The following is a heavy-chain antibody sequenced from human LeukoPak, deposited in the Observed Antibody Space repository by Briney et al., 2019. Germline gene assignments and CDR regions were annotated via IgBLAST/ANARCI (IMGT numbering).Heavy chain of an antibody. CDR2: IYYSGST. V-gene: IGHV4-59*01. Sequence: SETLSLTCTVSGGSISSYYWSWIRQPPGKGLEWIGYIYYSGSTNYNPSLKSRVTISVDTSKNQFSLKLSSVTAADTAVYYCAGFDYGDYDYYFDYWGQGTLVTVSS. CDR3: AGFDYGDYDYYFDY. J-gene: IGHJ4*02. CDR1: GGSISSYY. D-gene: IGHD4-17*01.